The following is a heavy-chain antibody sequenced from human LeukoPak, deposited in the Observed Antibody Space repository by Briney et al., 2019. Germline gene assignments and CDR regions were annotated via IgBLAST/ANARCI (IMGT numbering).Heavy chain of an antibody. CDR3: AKDQSSGWYVRTYYYYYGMDV. J-gene: IGHJ6*02. CDR1: GFTFSSIA. V-gene: IGHV3-23*01. Sequence: PGGSLRLSCAASGFTFSSIAMTWVRQAPGKGLEWVSTIRGNGDTAYNADSVRGRFTISRDNSKNTLYVQMNSLRAEDTAVYYCAKDQSSGWYVRTYYYYYGMDVWGQGTTVTVSS. D-gene: IGHD6-19*01. CDR2: IRGNGDTA.